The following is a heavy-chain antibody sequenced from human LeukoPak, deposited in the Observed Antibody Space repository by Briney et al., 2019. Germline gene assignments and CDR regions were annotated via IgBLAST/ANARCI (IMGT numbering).Heavy chain of an antibody. CDR3: ASSIPYDSSGYYSDIIQY. V-gene: IGHV1-46*01. J-gene: IGHJ4*02. CDR1: GYTFTSYY. CDR2: INPSGSNT. D-gene: IGHD3-22*01. Sequence: ASVKVSCRASGYTFTSYYMHWVRQAPGQGLEWMGIINPSGSNTSYAQKFQGRVTMTRDTSTSTVYMELSSLRSEDTAVYYCASSIPYDSSGYYSDIIQYWGQGTLVTVSS.